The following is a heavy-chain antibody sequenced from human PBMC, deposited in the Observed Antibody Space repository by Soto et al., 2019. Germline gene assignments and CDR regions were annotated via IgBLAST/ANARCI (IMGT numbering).Heavy chain of an antibody. D-gene: IGHD2-15*01. J-gene: IGHJ6*02. CDR2: ISSSSSTI. CDR1: GFTFSSYS. V-gene: IGHV3-48*02. Sequence: EVQLVASGGGLVQPGGSLRLSCAASGFTFSSYSMNWVRQAPGKGLEWVSYISSSSSTIYYADSVKGRFTISRDNAKNSLYLQMNSLRDEDTAVYYCARDLWLLPRSYYGMDVWGQGTTVTVSS. CDR3: ARDLWLLPRSYYGMDV.